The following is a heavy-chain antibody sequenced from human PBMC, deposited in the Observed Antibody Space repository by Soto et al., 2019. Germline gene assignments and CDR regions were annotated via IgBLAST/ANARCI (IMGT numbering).Heavy chain of an antibody. CDR1: GFTFRRHG. Sequence: QEQLVESGGGVVQPGMSLRLSCEGSGFTFRRHGMHWVRQSPGKGLEWLAVIWYDGSEQYYADSVKGRFTISRDNSKNMLYLQLNTLTVEDTAVYYCARWSNHKVVDPWGQGTMVTVS. V-gene: IGHV3-33*03. D-gene: IGHD2-8*02. J-gene: IGHJ5*02. CDR2: IWYDGSEQ. CDR3: ARWSNHKVVDP.